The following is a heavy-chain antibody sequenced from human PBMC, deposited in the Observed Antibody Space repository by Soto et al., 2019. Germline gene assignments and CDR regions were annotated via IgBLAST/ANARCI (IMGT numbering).Heavy chain of an antibody. Sequence: SETLSLTCTVSGGSISSYYWSWIRQPPGKGLEWIGYIYYSGSTNYNPSLKSRVTISVDTSKNQFSLKLSSVTAEDTAVYYCACLAWFGDPVPPFDCWGQGTVVTVSS. CDR1: GGSISSYY. J-gene: IGHJ4*02. D-gene: IGHD3-10*01. CDR3: ACLAWFGDPVPPFDC. V-gene: IGHV4-59*08. CDR2: IYYSGST.